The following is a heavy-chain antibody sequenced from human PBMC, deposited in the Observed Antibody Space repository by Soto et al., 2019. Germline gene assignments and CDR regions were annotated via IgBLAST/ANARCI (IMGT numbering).Heavy chain of an antibody. CDR1: GASITYGGYS. J-gene: IGHJ4*02. Sequence: SETLFLTCTVSGASITYGGYSWSWIRQTPGKGLEWIGYINHLETTFYNPSFESRLTLSIDRAKNQFSLNLHSMSAADRAVYFCARGGGSDSFDYWGQGILVTVSS. CDR2: INHLETT. D-gene: IGHD1-26*01. V-gene: IGHV4-30-2*01. CDR3: ARGGGSDSFDY.